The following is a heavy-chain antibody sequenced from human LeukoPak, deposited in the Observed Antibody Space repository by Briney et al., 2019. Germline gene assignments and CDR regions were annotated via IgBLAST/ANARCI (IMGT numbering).Heavy chain of an antibody. CDR3: AQGPTYYYDSSGYSYYFDY. J-gene: IGHJ4*02. CDR1: GFTFSSYG. D-gene: IGHD3-22*01. Sequence: GGSLRLSCAASGFTFSSYGMHWVRQAPGKGLEWVAVITYDGSNKYYADSVKGRFTISRDNSKNTLYLQMNSLRAEDTAAYYCAQGPTYYYDSSGYSYYFDYWGQGTLVTVSS. V-gene: IGHV3-30*18. CDR2: ITYDGSNK.